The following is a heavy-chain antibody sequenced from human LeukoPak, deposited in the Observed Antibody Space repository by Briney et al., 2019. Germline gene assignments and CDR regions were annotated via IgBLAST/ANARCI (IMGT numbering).Heavy chain of an antibody. CDR3: TTDSMVYANFDY. CDR1: GFTVSSNY. Sequence: GGSLRLSCAASGFTVSSNYMSWVRQAPGKGLEWVGRIKSKTDGGTTDYAAPVKGRFTISRDDSKNTLYLQMNSLKTEDTAVYYCTTDSMVYANFDYWGQGTLVTVSS. CDR2: IKSKTDGGTT. J-gene: IGHJ4*02. V-gene: IGHV3-15*01. D-gene: IGHD2-8*01.